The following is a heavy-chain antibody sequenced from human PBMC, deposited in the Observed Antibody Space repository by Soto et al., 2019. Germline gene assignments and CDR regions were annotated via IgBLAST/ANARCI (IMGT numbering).Heavy chain of an antibody. Sequence: LCGGSVSSGSYYWGWIRQPPGKGLEWIGYIYHSGSTNYNPSLKSRVTISVDTSKNQFSLSLTSVTAADTAVYYFARLSAAWFDTWGQGTLVTVAS. CDR2: IYHSGST. CDR3: ARLSAAWFDT. V-gene: IGHV4-61*01. D-gene: IGHD6-19*01. CDR1: GGSVSSGSYY. J-gene: IGHJ5*02.